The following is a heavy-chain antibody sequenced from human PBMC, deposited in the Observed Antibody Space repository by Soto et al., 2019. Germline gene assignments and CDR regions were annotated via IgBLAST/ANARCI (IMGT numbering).Heavy chain of an antibody. CDR2: IYDSGST. CDR3: ARHRTTVTTHYDY. Sequence: SETLSLTCTVSGGSISSSSYYWGWIRQPPGQGLEWIGSIYDSGSTYYNPSLKSRVTISVDTSKNQFSLKLSSVTAADTDVYYCARHRTTVTTHYDYWGQGTLITVSS. J-gene: IGHJ4*02. V-gene: IGHV4-39*01. D-gene: IGHD4-17*01. CDR1: GGSISSSSYY.